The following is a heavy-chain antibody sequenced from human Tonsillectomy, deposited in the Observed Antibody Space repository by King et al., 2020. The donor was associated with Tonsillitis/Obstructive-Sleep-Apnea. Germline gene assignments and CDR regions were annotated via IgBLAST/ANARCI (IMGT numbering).Heavy chain of an antibody. V-gene: IGHV3-7*04. Sequence: DVQLVESGGGLVQPGESLRLSCAASGLTFSNYWMNWVRQAPGKGLEWVANIKQDGSEKKYVDSVKGRFTISRDNAKNSLYLQMNSLRAEDTAVYYCARARVDGSSSAFRAFDIWGQGTMVTVSS. CDR1: GLTFSNYW. CDR2: IKQDGSEK. J-gene: IGHJ3*02. D-gene: IGHD4-23*01. CDR3: ARARVDGSSSAFRAFDI.